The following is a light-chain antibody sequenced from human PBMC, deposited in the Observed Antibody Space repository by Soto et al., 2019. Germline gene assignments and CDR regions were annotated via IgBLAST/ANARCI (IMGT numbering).Light chain of an antibody. CDR2: QNN. J-gene: IGLJ3*02. Sequence: QSVLTQPPSVSAAPGQRVTISCSGSRSNIGNYYVSCYQQHPGTAPTLVINQNNKRPSGIPDRFSGSESGTAATLGISALQTGDGADYHCGTWGYSVSGWVFGGGTKLTVL. CDR3: GTWGYSVSGWV. CDR1: RSNIGNYY. V-gene: IGLV1-51*02.